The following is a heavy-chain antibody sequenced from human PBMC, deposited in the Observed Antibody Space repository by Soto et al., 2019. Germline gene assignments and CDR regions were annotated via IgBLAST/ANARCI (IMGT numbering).Heavy chain of an antibody. CDR1: GYSFTSYW. J-gene: IGHJ4*02. Sequence: GESLKISCKGSGYSFTSYWIGWVRQMPGKGLERMGIIYPGDSDTRYSPSFQGQVTISADKSISTAYLQWSSLKASDTAMYYCARQMSYYYDSSGYTFDYWGQGTLVTVSS. CDR2: IYPGDSDT. CDR3: ARQMSYYYDSSGYTFDY. D-gene: IGHD3-22*01. V-gene: IGHV5-51*01.